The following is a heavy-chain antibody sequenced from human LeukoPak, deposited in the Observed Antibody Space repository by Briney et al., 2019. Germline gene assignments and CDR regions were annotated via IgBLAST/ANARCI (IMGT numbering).Heavy chain of an antibody. CDR2: IYYSGST. D-gene: IGHD3-22*01. Sequence: TSETLSLTCTVSGGSISSSSYYWGWIRQPPGKGLEWIGSIYYSGSTYYNPSLKSRDTISVDTSKNQFSLKLSSVTAADTAVYYCARMSSGYPYYFDYWGQGTLVTVSS. CDR3: ARMSSGYPYYFDY. V-gene: IGHV4-39*01. CDR1: GGSISSSSYY. J-gene: IGHJ4*02.